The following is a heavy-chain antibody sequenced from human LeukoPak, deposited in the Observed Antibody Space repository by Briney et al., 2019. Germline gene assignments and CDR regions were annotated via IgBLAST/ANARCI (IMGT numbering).Heavy chain of an antibody. CDR3: AKDRGGSAYFAGFDY. Sequence: GGSLRLSCAAPGFTFSTYAMHWVRQAPGRGLEWVSTITSGGRTFHADSVKGRFTISRDNSKNTLYLQMNSLKAEDTAIYYCAKDRGGSAYFAGFDYWGQGTLVTVSS. D-gene: IGHD3-22*01. CDR2: ITSGGRT. CDR1: GFTFSTYA. V-gene: IGHV3-23*01. J-gene: IGHJ4*02.